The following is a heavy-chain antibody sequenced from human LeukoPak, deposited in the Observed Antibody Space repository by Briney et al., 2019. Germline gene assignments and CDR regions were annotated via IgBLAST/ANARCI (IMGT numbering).Heavy chain of an antibody. J-gene: IGHJ4*02. Sequence: GGSLRLSCAASGFTFSDYYMSWVRQAPGKGLEWVSAISGSGGSTYYADSVKGRFTISRDNSKNTLYLQMNSLRAEDTAVYYCAKDSGPFGDRSRADYWGQGTLVTVSS. CDR1: GFTFSDYY. V-gene: IGHV3-23*01. CDR2: ISGSGGST. D-gene: IGHD3-10*01. CDR3: AKDSGPFGDRSRADY.